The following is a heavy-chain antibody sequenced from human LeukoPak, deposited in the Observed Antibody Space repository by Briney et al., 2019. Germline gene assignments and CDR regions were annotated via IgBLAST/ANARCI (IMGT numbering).Heavy chain of an antibody. CDR2: IYYSGRT. Sequence: TLETLSLTCTVSGGSISSGAYYWSWIRQPPGKGLEWIGYIYYSGRTYYKPSLRSRVTISVDRSRNQFSLKLTSVTAADTAGYYCARHAEESFDAFDIWGQGTMVTVSS. V-gene: IGHV4-30-4*01. CDR1: GGSISSGAYY. D-gene: IGHD1-26*01. J-gene: IGHJ3*02. CDR3: ARHAEESFDAFDI.